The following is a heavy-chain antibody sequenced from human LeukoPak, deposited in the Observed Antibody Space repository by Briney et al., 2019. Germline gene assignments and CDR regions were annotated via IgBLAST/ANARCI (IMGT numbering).Heavy chain of an antibody. D-gene: IGHD3-10*01. CDR3: ARVPAFGELFFPFDY. CDR1: GYTFTSYA. CDR2: INTNTGNP. V-gene: IGHV7-4-1*02. Sequence: ASVKVSCKASGYTFTSYAMNWVRQAPGQGLEWMGWINTNTGNPTYAQGFTGRFVFSLDTSVSTAYLQISGLKAEDTVVYYCARVPAFGELFFPFDYWGQGTLVTVSS. J-gene: IGHJ4*02.